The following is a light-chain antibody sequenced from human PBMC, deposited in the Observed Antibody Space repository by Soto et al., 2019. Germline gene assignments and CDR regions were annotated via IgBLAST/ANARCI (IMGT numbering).Light chain of an antibody. Sequence: EIVLKHSPGTLSLSPRERATLSCRASQSISDTLAWYQQKPGQAPRLLIYGASRRATGFPARFSGSGSGTDFTLTISSPQPDDFATYYCQHYNIYSEAFGQVGKVAIK. J-gene: IGKJ1*01. CDR2: GAS. CDR1: QSISDT. CDR3: QHYNIYSEA. V-gene: IGKV3-15*01.